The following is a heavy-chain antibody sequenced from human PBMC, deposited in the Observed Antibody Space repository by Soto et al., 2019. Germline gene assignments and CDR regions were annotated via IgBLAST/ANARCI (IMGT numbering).Heavy chain of an antibody. Sequence: PGGSLRLSCAASGFTFDDYAMHWVRHAPGKGLEWVSGISWNSGSIGYADCVKGRFTISRDNAKNSLYLQMNSLRAEETALYSCANASDSYGLLYYFVYWGQGTLVTVSS. CDR3: ANASDSYGLLYYFVY. CDR1: GFTFDDYA. V-gene: IGHV3-9*01. CDR2: ISWNSGSI. D-gene: IGHD5-18*01. J-gene: IGHJ4*02.